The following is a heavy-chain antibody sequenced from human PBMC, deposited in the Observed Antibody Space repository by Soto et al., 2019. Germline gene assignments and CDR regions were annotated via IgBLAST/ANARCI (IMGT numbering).Heavy chain of an antibody. Sequence: QVHLVQSGAEVKQPGASVKVSCKASGYAFSVYHMHWVRQAPGQGLEWMGWVHPNSGGTNYAQSFEGRVPMTRDTSINTAYMELSRLTSDDTAVYYCAKELQRGMDVWGQGTTVNVSS. J-gene: IGHJ6*02. D-gene: IGHD2-15*01. CDR1: GYAFSVYH. CDR3: AKELQRGMDV. V-gene: IGHV1-2*02. CDR2: VHPNSGGT.